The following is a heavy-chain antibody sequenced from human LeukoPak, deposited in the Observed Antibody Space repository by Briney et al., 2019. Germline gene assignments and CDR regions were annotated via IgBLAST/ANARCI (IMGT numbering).Heavy chain of an antibody. V-gene: IGHV4-39*01. D-gene: IGHD1-26*01. CDR3: ARHPRMTMSADGWVY. CDR1: GASISSSSYY. J-gene: IGHJ4*02. Sequence: SETLSLTCTVSGASISSSSYYWGWIRQPPGKGLEWIGSIFYSGTTFYNTSLKSRVIISVDTSKNQFSLRLTSVTAADTAVYYCARHPRMTMSADGWVYWGQGTLVTVSS. CDR2: IFYSGTT.